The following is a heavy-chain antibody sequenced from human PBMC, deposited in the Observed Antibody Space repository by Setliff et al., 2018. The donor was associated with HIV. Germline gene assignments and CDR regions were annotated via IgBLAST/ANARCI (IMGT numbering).Heavy chain of an antibody. CDR2: IIPTLNIA. D-gene: IGHD3-10*02. CDR1: GGTISSYA. J-gene: IGHJ4*02. V-gene: IGHV1-69*10. Sequence: SVKVSCKASGGTISSYAIGWVRQAPGQGLEWMGCIIPTLNIAKPTQKFRDRVTFTADTLYLQMNSLEIEDTGVYYCTTGVLPQLYDVVGGDFWGQGTLVTVSS. CDR3: TTGVLPQLYDVVGGDF.